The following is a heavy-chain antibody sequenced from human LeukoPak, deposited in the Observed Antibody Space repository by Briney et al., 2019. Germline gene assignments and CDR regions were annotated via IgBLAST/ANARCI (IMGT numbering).Heavy chain of an antibody. CDR1: GSTFTAYY. D-gene: IGHD1-26*01. V-gene: IGHV1-2*02. J-gene: IGHJ4*02. CDR3: ARGGSYFHS. Sequence: ASVKVSCKASGSTFTAYYMHWVRQAPGQGLEWMGWINPNGGGTLYAQKFQGRVTMTRDTSISTAYMELSRLRSDDTAVYYCARGGSYFHSRGQGTLVTVSS. CDR2: INPNGGGT.